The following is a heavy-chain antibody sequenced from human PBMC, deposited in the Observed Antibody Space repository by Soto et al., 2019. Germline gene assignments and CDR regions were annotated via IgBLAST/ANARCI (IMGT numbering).Heavy chain of an antibody. CDR2: ISTYNGNT. J-gene: IGHJ4*02. Sequence: QVQLVQSGAEVKKPGASVKVSCKASGYTFTNYGISWVRQAPGQGLEWMGWISTYNGNTNYAQKLQGRVTMTTDTSTNIAYMQLRSPRSDDTAVYYSARVDVTIFGVVIMPFDYWGQGTLVSVPS. V-gene: IGHV1-18*01. CDR3: ARVDVTIFGVVIMPFDY. CDR1: GYTFTNYG. D-gene: IGHD3-3*01.